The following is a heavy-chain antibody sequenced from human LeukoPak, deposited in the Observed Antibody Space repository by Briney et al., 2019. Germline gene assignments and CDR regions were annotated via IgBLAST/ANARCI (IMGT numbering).Heavy chain of an antibody. Sequence: ASVKVSCKASGYTFTSYAMHWVRQAPGQRLEWMGWINAGNGNTKYSQEFQGRVTITRDTSASTAYMELSSLRSEDMAVYYCASRDSSSWGNWFDPWGQETLVTVSS. CDR2: INAGNGNT. V-gene: IGHV1-3*03. J-gene: IGHJ5*02. D-gene: IGHD6-13*01. CDR1: GYTFTSYA. CDR3: ASRDSSSWGNWFDP.